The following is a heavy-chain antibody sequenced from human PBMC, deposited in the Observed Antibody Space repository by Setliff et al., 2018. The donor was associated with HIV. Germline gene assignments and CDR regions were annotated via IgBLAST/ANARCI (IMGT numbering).Heavy chain of an antibody. J-gene: IGHJ5*02. CDR3: ARVPVAGANWFDP. V-gene: IGHV4-59*04. CDR1: GGSISGYH. D-gene: IGHD2-21*01. Sequence: SETLSLTCTVSGGSISGYHWNWLRQTPGKGLEWIGSVSQSGSTYYNPSLKSRITISVDRSKNLFSLKLISVTAADQGVYYCARVPVAGANWFDPWGLGTLVTVS. CDR2: VSQSGST.